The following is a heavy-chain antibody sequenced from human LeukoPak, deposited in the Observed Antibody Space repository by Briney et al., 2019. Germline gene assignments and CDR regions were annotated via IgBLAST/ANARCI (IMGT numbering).Heavy chain of an antibody. V-gene: IGHV4-59*08. CDR1: GDSIRSYY. Sequence: SETLSLTCTVSGDSIRSYYWSWIRQPPGKGLEWIGYIYYSGRTKYNPSLKSRVTISIDTSKNQFSLKLSSVTAADTAMYYCATFPYGDRAFDYWGQGTLVTVSS. J-gene: IGHJ4*02. CDR3: ATFPYGDRAFDY. CDR2: IYYSGRT. D-gene: IGHD4-17*01.